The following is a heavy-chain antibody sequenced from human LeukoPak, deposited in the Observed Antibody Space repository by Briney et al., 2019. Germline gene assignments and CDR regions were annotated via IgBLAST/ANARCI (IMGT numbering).Heavy chain of an antibody. Sequence: SETLSLTCAVSGESFSGYYWTWVRQPPGKGLEWIGDINHSGRTTYYSSLKSRIIISVDTFKNLFSLNLTSVTAADTAVYYCTRHWQRRHYMDVWGKGTTVAVSS. CDR2: INHSGRT. J-gene: IGHJ6*03. D-gene: IGHD1-1*01. CDR3: TRHWQRRHYMDV. V-gene: IGHV4-34*01. CDR1: GESFSGYY.